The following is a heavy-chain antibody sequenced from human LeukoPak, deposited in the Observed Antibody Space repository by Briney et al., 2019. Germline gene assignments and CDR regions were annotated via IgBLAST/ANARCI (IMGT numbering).Heavy chain of an antibody. D-gene: IGHD5-24*01. CDR2: ISYDGNNK. CDR1: GFTFSTYA. J-gene: IGHJ4*02. CDR3: AKEGRSLQTY. Sequence: PGGSLRLSCAASGFTFSTYAMHWVRQAPGKGLEWVALISYDGNNKYYADSVKGRFTISRDNAKNSLYLQMNSLRVEDTAVYYCAKEGRSLQTYWGQGTLVTVSS. V-gene: IGHV3-30-3*01.